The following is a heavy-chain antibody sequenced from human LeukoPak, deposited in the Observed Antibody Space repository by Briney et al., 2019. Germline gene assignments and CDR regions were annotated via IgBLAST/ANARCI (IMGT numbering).Heavy chain of an antibody. V-gene: IGHV3-33*01. J-gene: IGHJ6*02. Sequence: GRSLTLSCAASGLTFSSYGMHWVRQAPGKGLEWVAVIWYDGSNKYYADSVKGRFTISRDNSKNTLYLQRNSLRAEDTAVHYCARDGPYYYDTPPLIGVGMDVWGQGTTVTVSS. CDR1: GLTFSSYG. CDR3: ARDGPYYYDTPPLIGVGMDV. D-gene: IGHD3-22*01. CDR2: IWYDGSNK.